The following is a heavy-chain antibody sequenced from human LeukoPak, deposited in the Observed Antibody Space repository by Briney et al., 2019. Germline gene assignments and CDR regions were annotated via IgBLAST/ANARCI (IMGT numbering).Heavy chain of an antibody. CDR2: INPNSGGT. J-gene: IGHJ5*02. CDR1: GYTFTGYY. V-gene: IGHV1-2*02. D-gene: IGHD1-26*01. Sequence: ASVRVSCKASGYTFTGYYMHWVRQAPGQGLEWMGWINPNSGGTKYAQNFQGRVTMTRDTSISTAYMELSSLRSDDTAVCYCARVETRSPSGSYFYWFDPWGQGTLVTVSS. CDR3: ARVETRSPSGSYFYWFDP.